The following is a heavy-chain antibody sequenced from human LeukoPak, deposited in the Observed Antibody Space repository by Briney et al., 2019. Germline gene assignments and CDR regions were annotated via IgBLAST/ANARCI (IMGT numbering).Heavy chain of an antibody. CDR1: GGSFSGYY. D-gene: IGHD2-2*01. J-gene: IGHJ6*03. V-gene: IGHV4-34*01. CDR3: ARVREGVVVPAPSYYYYMDV. CDR2: INHSGSA. Sequence: SETLSLTCAVYGGSFSGYYWSWIRQPPGKGLEWIGEINHSGSANYNPSLKSRVTISVDTSKNQFSLKLSSVTAADTAVYYCARVREGVVVPAPSYYYYMDVWGKGTTVTVSS.